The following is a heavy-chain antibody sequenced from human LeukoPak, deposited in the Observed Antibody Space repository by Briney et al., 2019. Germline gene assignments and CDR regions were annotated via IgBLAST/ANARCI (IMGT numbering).Heavy chain of an antibody. V-gene: IGHV1-8*01. CDR1: GYTFTNYD. CDR3: ARGSRSGDY. D-gene: IGHD3-10*01. Sequence: ASVKVSCKTSGYTFTNYDINWVRQAAGQGLEWMGWMNPNSGNTGYAQKFQGRVTMTRNISTSTAYMELSSLRSEDTAVYYCARGSRSGDYWGQGTQVTVSS. J-gene: IGHJ4*02. CDR2: MNPNSGNT.